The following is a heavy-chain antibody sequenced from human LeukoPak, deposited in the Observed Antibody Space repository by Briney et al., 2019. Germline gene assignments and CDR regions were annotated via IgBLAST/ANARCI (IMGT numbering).Heavy chain of an antibody. V-gene: IGHV3-15*01. J-gene: IGHJ4*02. D-gene: IGHD4-23*01. CDR1: GFTFSNAW. CDR3: TTALRWSTTTVY. CDR2: IKSKTDGGTT. Sequence: GGSLRLSCAASGFTFSNAWMSWVRQAPGKGLEWVARIKSKTDGGTTDYAAPVKGRFTISRDDSKNTMYLQMNSLKTEDTAVYYCTTALRWSTTTVYWGQGTLVTVSS.